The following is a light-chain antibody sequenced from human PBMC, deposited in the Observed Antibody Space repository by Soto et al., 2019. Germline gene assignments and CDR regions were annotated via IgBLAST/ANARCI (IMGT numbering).Light chain of an antibody. CDR3: NAQADNGKHV. V-gene: IGLV2-8*02. J-gene: IGLJ1*01. Sequence: QSALTQPPSASRSPGQSVTISCTGNSNDVGHSSFISWYQQHPGKGPKLIIYEVSKRPSGVPDRFSGSKSGNTASLSVSGFQDEDEADYFCNAQADNGKHVFGTGTKLTVL. CDR1: SNDVGHSSF. CDR2: EVS.